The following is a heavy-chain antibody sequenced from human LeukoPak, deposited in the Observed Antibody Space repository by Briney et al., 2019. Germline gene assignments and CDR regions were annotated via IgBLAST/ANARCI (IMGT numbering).Heavy chain of an antibody. CDR3: AGSGSYYPTFDY. D-gene: IGHD1-26*01. Sequence: GGSLRLSCAASGFTVSSNYMSWARQAPGKGLEWVSVIYSGGSTYYADSVKGRFTISRDNSKNTLYLQMNSLRAEDTAVYYCAGSGSYYPTFDYWGQGTLVTVSS. CDR1: GFTVSSNY. CDR2: IYSGGST. V-gene: IGHV3-66*01. J-gene: IGHJ4*02.